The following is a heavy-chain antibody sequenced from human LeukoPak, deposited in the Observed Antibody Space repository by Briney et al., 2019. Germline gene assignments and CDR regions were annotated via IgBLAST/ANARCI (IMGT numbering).Heavy chain of an antibody. CDR2: IYYSGST. Sequence: PSETLSLTCTVSGGSVSSGSYYWSWIRQPPGKGLEWIGYIYYSGSTNYNPSLKSRVTISVDTSKNQLSLKLSSVTAADTAVYYCARQVGTFYYYYGMDVWGQGTTVTVSS. V-gene: IGHV4-61*01. CDR3: ARQVGTFYYYYGMDV. CDR1: GGSVSSGSYY. J-gene: IGHJ6*02. D-gene: IGHD1-14*01.